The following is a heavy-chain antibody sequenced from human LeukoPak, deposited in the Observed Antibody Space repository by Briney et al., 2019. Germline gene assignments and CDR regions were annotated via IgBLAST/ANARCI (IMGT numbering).Heavy chain of an antibody. D-gene: IGHD3-10*01. CDR1: GITFSSYW. J-gene: IGHJ4*02. CDR2: IKQDGSEK. CDR3: AREPTISYGSRSYHFDY. V-gene: IGHV3-7*01. Sequence: GGSLRLSCAASGITFSSYWMSWVRQAPGKGLEWVANIKQDGSEKYYVDSVRGRFTISRDNAKNSLYLQMNSLRAEDTAVYYCAREPTISYGSRSYHFDYWGQGTLVTVSS.